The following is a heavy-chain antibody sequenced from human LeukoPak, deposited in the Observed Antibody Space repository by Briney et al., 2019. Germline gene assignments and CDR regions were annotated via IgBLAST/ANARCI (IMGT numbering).Heavy chain of an antibody. D-gene: IGHD3-22*01. V-gene: IGHV3-11*04. CDR2: IGLSGSPL. Sequence: PGGSLRLSCAVSGFPFSRFYMSWIRQAPGKGLEWISYIGLSGSPLDYADSVKGRFTISRDNAKNSLYLDMNSLRAEDTAVYYCARKGFSSGSFSSWGRGTLVTVSS. J-gene: IGHJ5*02. CDR1: GFPFSRFY. CDR3: ARKGFSSGSFSS.